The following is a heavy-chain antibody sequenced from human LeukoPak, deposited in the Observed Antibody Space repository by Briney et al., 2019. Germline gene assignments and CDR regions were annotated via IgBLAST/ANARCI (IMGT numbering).Heavy chain of an antibody. J-gene: IGHJ6*02. Sequence: ASVKVSCKASGYTFTSYDISWVRQAPGQGLEWMGWISAYNGNTNYAQKFQGRVTITADESTSTAYMELSSLRSEDTAVYYCARDHTPLRTMVRGVIERYGMDVWGQGTTVTVSS. V-gene: IGHV1-18*01. D-gene: IGHD3-10*01. CDR3: ARDHTPLRTMVRGVIERYGMDV. CDR2: ISAYNGNT. CDR1: GYTFTSYD.